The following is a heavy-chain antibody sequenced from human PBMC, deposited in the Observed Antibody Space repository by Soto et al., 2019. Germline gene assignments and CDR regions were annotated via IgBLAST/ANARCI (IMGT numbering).Heavy chain of an antibody. CDR2: ISGSGGST. J-gene: IGHJ3*02. CDR1: GFTFSSYA. V-gene: IGHV3-23*01. Sequence: GGSLRLSCAASGFTFSSYAMSWVRPAPGKGLEWVSAISGSGGSTYYADSVKGRFTISRDNSNNTLYLQMNSLRAEDTAVYYCAKVGCSGGSCPTRAAFDIWGQGTMVTVSS. CDR3: AKVGCSGGSCPTRAAFDI. D-gene: IGHD2-15*01.